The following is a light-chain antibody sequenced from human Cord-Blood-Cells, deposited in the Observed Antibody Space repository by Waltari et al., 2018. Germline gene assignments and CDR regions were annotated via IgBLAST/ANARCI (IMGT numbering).Light chain of an antibody. Sequence: DSVMAQSPLFLPLTPGDTASISSTSSQSLLNSNGYNYVDWYLQKPGHSPQLLVYLVSNRASGVPDRFSGSGSGTDFTLKISRVEAEDVGVYYCMQALQTPWTFGQGTKVEIK. CDR2: LVS. J-gene: IGKJ1*01. V-gene: IGKV2-28*01. CDR3: MQALQTPWT. CDR1: QSLLNSNGYNY.